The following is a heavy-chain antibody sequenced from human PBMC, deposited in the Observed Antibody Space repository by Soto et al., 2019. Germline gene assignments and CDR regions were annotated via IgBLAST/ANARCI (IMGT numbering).Heavy chain of an antibody. CDR3: ARAGPLLLWFGEVSQHKNWFDP. V-gene: IGHV1-2*04. CDR2: INPNSGGT. J-gene: IGHJ5*02. D-gene: IGHD3-10*01. Sequence: ASVKVSCKASGYTFTGYYMHWVRQAPGQGLEWMGWINPNSGGTNYAQKFQGWVTMTRDTSISTAYMELSRLRTDDTAVYYCARAGPLLLWFGEVSQHKNWFDPWGQGTLVTVSS. CDR1: GYTFTGYY.